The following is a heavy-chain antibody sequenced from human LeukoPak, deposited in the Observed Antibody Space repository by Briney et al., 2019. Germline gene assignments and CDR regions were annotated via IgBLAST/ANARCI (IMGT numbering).Heavy chain of an antibody. CDR2: TYYRSKWYN. J-gene: IGHJ4*02. V-gene: IGHV6-1*01. CDR3: ARAEGYYDSNSDEFDY. Sequence: SQTLSLTCAISGDSVSSNSAGWNWIRQSPSRGLEWLGRTYYRSKWYNDYAVSVKSRITINPDTSKNQFSLQLNSVTPEDTAVYYCARAEGYYDSNSDEFDYWGQGTLVTVSS. CDR1: GDSVSSNSAG. D-gene: IGHD3-22*01.